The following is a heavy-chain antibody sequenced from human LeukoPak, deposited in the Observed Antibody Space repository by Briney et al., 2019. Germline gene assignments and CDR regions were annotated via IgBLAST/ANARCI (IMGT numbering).Heavy chain of an antibody. CDR1: GFSFSVYW. Sequence: GGSLRLSCAASGFSFSVYWMHWVRQAPGKGPVWVSRIKTDGSITDYADFVKGRFTISRDNAKNSLYLQMNSLTAEDTALYYCARRRRLGDFPHYYYMDVWGKGTTVSVSS. J-gene: IGHJ6*03. D-gene: IGHD3-16*01. CDR3: ARRRRLGDFPHYYYMDV. CDR2: IKTDGSIT. V-gene: IGHV3-74*01.